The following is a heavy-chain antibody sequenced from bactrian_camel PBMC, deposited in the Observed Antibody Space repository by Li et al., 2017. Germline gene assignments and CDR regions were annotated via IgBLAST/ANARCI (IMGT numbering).Heavy chain of an antibody. CDR2: IRRDGGET. V-gene: IGHV3S6*01. Sequence: HVQLVESGGGLVQPGGSLRLSCKADGFTYLRNCMGWFRQAPGKEREGVAAIRRDGGETWYAASVKGRFTISRDSAKNTVYLQMNNLQPEGTATYYCAEGRGSRGEHCYSLNYWCQGTQVTVS. CDR3: AEGRGSRGEHCYSLNY. D-gene: IGHD6*01. CDR1: GFTYLRNC. J-gene: IGHJ4*01.